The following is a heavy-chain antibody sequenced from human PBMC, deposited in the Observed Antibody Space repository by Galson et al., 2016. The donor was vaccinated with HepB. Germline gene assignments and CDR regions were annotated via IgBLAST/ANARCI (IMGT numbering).Heavy chain of an antibody. D-gene: IGHD2-15*01. V-gene: IGHV3-74*01. Sequence: SLRLSCAASGFTFSTYWMHWVRQAPGKGLVWVSRINSDGSSTNYADSVKGRFTISRDNAKSTLYLQINSLRDEDTAVYYCTRGWGHCSGGSCYFVGFDPWGQGTLVTVSS. J-gene: IGHJ5*02. CDR2: INSDGSST. CDR3: TRGWGHCSGGSCYFVGFDP. CDR1: GFTFSTYW.